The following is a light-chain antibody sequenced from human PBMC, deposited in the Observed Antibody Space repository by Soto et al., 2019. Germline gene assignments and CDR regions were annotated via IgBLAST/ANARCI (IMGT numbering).Light chain of an antibody. Sequence: QAVVTQEPSLSVSPGGTVTLTCGLSSASVSTSQYPSWYQQTPGQAPRTLVYNTHSRSSGVPHRFSGSILGNKAALTITGAQAEDESNYYCALFMGSGISVIGGGTKLTVL. J-gene: IGLJ3*02. CDR1: SASVSTSQY. CDR2: NTH. V-gene: IGLV8-61*01. CDR3: ALFMGSGISV.